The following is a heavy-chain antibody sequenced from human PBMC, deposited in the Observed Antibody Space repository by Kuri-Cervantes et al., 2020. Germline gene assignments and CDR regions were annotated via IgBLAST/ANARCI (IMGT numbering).Heavy chain of an antibody. Sequence: GGSLRLSCAAAGFTFSNYWMSWVRQAPGKGLEWVANIKQDGSEKYYVDSVKGRFTISRDNAKNTLYLQMNSLRAEDSALYYCARRSVGGVPYYFDYWGQGVLVTVSS. CDR2: IKQDGSEK. CDR1: GFTFSNYW. V-gene: IGHV3-7*02. CDR3: ARRSVGGVPYYFDY. J-gene: IGHJ4*02. D-gene: IGHD1-26*01.